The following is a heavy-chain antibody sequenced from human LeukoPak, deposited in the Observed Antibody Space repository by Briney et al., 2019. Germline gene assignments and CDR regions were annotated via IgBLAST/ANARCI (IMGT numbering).Heavy chain of an antibody. Sequence: ASVKVSCKTSGYTFTNYYMHWVRQAPGQGLEWMGIINPSGGSTSYAQKFQGRVTMTRDTSTSTVYMELSSLRSEDTAVYYCARDVTSSGYYWDWGQGTLVTVSS. CDR1: GYTFTNYY. V-gene: IGHV1-46*01. CDR3: ARDVTSSGYYWD. D-gene: IGHD3-22*01. J-gene: IGHJ4*02. CDR2: INPSGGST.